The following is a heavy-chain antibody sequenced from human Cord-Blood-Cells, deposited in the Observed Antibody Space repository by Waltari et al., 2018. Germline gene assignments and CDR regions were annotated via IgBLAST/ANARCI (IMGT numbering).Heavy chain of an antibody. CDR1: GYSISSGYY. D-gene: IGHD4-17*01. Sequence: QVQLQESGPGLVKPSETLYLTCAVSGYSISSGYYWGWIRQPPGKGLEWIGSIYHSGSTYYNPSLKSRVTISVDTSKNQFSLKLSSVTAADTAVYYCATLMTTVNFDYWGQGTLVTVSS. V-gene: IGHV4-38-2*01. J-gene: IGHJ4*02. CDR3: ATLMTTVNFDY. CDR2: IYHSGST.